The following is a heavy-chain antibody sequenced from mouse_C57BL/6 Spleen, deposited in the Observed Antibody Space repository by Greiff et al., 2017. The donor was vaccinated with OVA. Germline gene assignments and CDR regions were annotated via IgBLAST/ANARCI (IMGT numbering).Heavy chain of an antibody. D-gene: IGHD2-4*01. CDR2: ISSGSSTI. J-gene: IGHJ3*01. V-gene: IGHV5-17*01. Sequence: EVQVVESGGGLVKPGGSLKLSCAASGFTFSDYGMHWVRQAPEKGLEWVAYISSGSSTIYYADTVKGRFTISRDNAKNTLFLQMTSLRSEDTAMYYCARDYDYDGGFAYWGQWTLVTVSA. CDR3: ARDYDYDGGFAY. CDR1: GFTFSDYG.